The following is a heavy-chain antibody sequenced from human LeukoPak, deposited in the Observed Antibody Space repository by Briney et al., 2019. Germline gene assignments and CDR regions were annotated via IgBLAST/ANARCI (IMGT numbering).Heavy chain of an antibody. V-gene: IGHV3-21*04. D-gene: IGHD3-22*01. Sequence: GGSLRLSCVASGFSFSKYSMNWVRQAPGKGLEWVSSMSISTSSFIYYADSVKGRFTISRDNAKNSLYLQMNSLRAEDTALYYCAGTYYDSSGFYPEFFQHWGQGTLVIISS. CDR2: MSISTSSFI. J-gene: IGHJ1*01. CDR1: GFSFSKYS. CDR3: AGTYYDSSGFYPEFFQH.